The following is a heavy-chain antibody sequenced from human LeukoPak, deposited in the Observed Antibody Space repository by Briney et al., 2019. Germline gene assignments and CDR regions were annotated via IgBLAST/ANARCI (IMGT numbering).Heavy chain of an antibody. J-gene: IGHJ6*02. CDR1: GASINTYY. CDR3: AAGHYGDYVHYYYGMDV. Sequence: SETLSLTCTVSGASINTYYWSWIRQPPGKGLEWIGYIYYSGTTSYNPSLKTRVTISIDTSKNQFSLKLSSVTAADTAVYYCAAGHYGDYVHYYYGMDVWGQGTTVTVSS. CDR2: IYYSGTT. D-gene: IGHD4-17*01. V-gene: IGHV4-59*01.